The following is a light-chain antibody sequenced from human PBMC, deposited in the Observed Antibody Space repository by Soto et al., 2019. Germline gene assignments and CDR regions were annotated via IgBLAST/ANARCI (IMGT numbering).Light chain of an antibody. Sequence: ELVLTQSPDTLSLSPGERATLSCRASQSVSSDFLVWYQQKPGQAPRLLIYGAPSRATGIPDRFSGGGSGSDFILSISRLEPEDFAVYDCQHYDNSPPSVTFGPGTKVDIK. CDR2: GAP. J-gene: IGKJ3*01. CDR3: QHYDNSPPSVT. V-gene: IGKV3-20*01. CDR1: QSVSSDF.